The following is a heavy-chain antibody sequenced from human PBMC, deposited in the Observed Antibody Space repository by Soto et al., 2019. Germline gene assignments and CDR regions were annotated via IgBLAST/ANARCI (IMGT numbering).Heavy chain of an antibody. V-gene: IGHV5-10-1*01. J-gene: IGHJ6*02. CDR1: GYIFSTYW. CDR2: IDPSDSYT. CDR3: VRGFQEGYYHNGMDV. Sequence: GESLKISCKGSGYIFSTYWISWVRQLPGKGLEWMGRIDPSDSYTNYSPSFRGHVTFSADKAINTAYLQWSTLKASDSAVYYCVRGFQEGYYHNGMDVWGQGTTVTVSS.